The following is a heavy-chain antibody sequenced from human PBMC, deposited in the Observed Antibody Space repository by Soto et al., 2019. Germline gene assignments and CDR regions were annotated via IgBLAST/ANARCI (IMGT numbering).Heavy chain of an antibody. CDR3: AKDPPRGVQLVVGDF. D-gene: IGHD3-10*01. J-gene: IGHJ4*02. CDR1: GYSFTDFY. Sequence: QVHLVQSGAEVKKPGASVKVSCKASGYSFTDFYMHWVRQAPGQGLEWLGRINHNTGDTDYEQIFQGRVTLTRDTSTSTAYMEMTRLTSDDTAVYYCAKDPPRGVQLVVGDFWGQGSLVTVSS. CDR2: INHNTGDT. V-gene: IGHV1-2*06.